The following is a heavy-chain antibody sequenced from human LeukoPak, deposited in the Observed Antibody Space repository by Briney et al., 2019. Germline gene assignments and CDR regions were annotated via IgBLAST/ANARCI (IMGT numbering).Heavy chain of an antibody. V-gene: IGHV3-30*18. Sequence: PGGSLRLSCAASGFTFSSYGMHWVRQAPGKGLEWVAVISYDGSNKYYADSVKGRFTISRDNSKNTLYLQMNSLRAEDTAVYYCAKAGAVAGLFDYRGQGTLVTVSS. CDR3: AKAGAVAGLFDY. D-gene: IGHD6-19*01. J-gene: IGHJ4*02. CDR2: ISYDGSNK. CDR1: GFTFSSYG.